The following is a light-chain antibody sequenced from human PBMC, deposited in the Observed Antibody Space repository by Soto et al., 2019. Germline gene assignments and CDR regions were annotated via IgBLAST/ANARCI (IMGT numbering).Light chain of an antibody. CDR2: GAS. CDR1: QGVSRE. V-gene: IGKV3-15*01. CDR3: QQYHTWPIT. J-gene: IGKJ4*01. Sequence: DIVMTQSPATLSVAPGERVTFSCRASQGVSRELAWYQHKPGKAPRLLISGASTVDSGIPSRFSGSGSGTQFTLTISSLQTEEWARYYCQQYHTWPITFGGGTKV.